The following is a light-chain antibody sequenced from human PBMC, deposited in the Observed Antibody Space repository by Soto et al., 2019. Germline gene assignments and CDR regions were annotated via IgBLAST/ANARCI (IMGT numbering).Light chain of an antibody. CDR1: SSDVGGYDY. CDR3: TPYTSSSTYV. J-gene: IGLJ1*01. Sequence: QSVLTQPASLSGSPGQSITVSCTGTSSDVGGYDYVSWYQQHPGNAPKLLISDVTNRPSGVSNRFSGSKSGNTASLTISGLQTEDEADYYCTPYTSSSTYVFGTGTKVTVL. V-gene: IGLV2-14*01. CDR2: DVT.